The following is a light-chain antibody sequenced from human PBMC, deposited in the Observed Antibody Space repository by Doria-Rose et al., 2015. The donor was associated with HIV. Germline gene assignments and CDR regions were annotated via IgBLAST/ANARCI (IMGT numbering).Light chain of an antibody. Sequence: EIVLTQSPGTLSLSPGERATLSCRASQTIHSKYLGWYQQKLGQAPRLLIYGASSRATGIPDRFSGSGSGTDFTLTISRLELEDFAVYYCQQYGSLSAITFGQGTRLEIK. CDR1: QTIHSKY. CDR3: QQYGSLSAIT. V-gene: IGKV3-20*01. J-gene: IGKJ5*01. CDR2: GAS.